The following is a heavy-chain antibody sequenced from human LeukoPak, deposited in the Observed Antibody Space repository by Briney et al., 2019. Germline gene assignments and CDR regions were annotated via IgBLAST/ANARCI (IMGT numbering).Heavy chain of an antibody. V-gene: IGHV3-66*02. Sequence: GGSLRLSCAASGFTVSSNYMSWVRQAPGKGLEWVSVIYSGGSTHYADSVKGRFTISRDNSKNTLYLQMNSLRAEDTAVYYCASLTYYDFWSGSYPNDYWGQGTLVTVSS. CDR2: IYSGGST. CDR3: ASLTYYDFWSGSYPNDY. D-gene: IGHD3-3*01. CDR1: GFTVSSNY. J-gene: IGHJ4*02.